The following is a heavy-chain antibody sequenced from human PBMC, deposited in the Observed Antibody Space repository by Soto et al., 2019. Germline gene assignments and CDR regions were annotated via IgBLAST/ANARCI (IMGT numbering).Heavy chain of an antibody. CDR3: AKDPHYYDSSGYWV. J-gene: IGHJ4*02. CDR1: GFTFSSYA. Sequence: EVQLLESGGGLVQPGGSLRLSCAASGFTFSSYAMSWVRQAPGKGLEWVSAISGSGGSTYYAGSVKGRFTISRDNSKSTLYLQMNSLRAEDTAVYYCAKDPHYYDSSGYWVWGQGTLVTVSS. V-gene: IGHV3-23*01. CDR2: ISGSGGST. D-gene: IGHD3-22*01.